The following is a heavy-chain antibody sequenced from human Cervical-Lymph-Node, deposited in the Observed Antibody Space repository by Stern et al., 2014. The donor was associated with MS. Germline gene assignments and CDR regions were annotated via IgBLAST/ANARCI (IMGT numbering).Heavy chain of an antibody. D-gene: IGHD2-2*01. V-gene: IGHV2-70*15. J-gene: IGHJ6*02. Sequence: QITLKESGPALVRPTQTLTLTCTFSGFSLNTPGMCVTWIRQPPGKALEWLARLGWGDDKYYSTSLKTRITVSKDTSKNQVVLRMTNMDPVDTATYYCARLEVPTSPGFHYYYYAMDVWGQGTTVTVSS. CDR1: GFSLNTPGMC. CDR2: LGWGDDK. CDR3: ARLEVPTSPGFHYYYYAMDV.